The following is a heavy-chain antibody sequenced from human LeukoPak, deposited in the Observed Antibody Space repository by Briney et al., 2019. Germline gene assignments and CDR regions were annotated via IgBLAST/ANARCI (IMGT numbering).Heavy chain of an antibody. CDR2: IWYDGSNK. CDR3: ARGEYYSDTSSYFDY. V-gene: IGHV3-33*01. D-gene: IGHD3-22*01. J-gene: IGHJ4*02. CDR1: RFTFSSYG. Sequence: GGSLRLSCAASRFTFSSYGMHWVRQAPGKGLEWVAVIWYDGSNKYYADSVKGRFTISRDNSKNTLYLQMNSLRAEDTAVYYCARGEYYSDTSSYFDYWGQGTLVTVSS.